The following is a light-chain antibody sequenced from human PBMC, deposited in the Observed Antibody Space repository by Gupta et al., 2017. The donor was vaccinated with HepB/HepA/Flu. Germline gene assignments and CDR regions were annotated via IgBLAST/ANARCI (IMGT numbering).Light chain of an antibody. CDR2: DVS. V-gene: IGLV2-14*03. J-gene: IGLJ2*01. CDR1: NSDIGFYNY. CDR3: SSSSSSDSSDYV. Sequence: QSGLPQPAPVSGSPVQSLTISCTGTNSDIGFYNYVSWYHQHPGKVPKLLIYDVSNRHSGVANRVSGSKSGNTAALTIAGVQAEEEAFYYCSSSSSSDSSDYVFGGGTKLTV.